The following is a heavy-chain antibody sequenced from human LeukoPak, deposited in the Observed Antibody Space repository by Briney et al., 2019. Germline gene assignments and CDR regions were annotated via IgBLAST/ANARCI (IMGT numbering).Heavy chain of an antibody. CDR1: GGSISSSSYY. CDR3: ARVLYSSGLDP. J-gene: IGHJ5*02. CDR2: IYYSGST. D-gene: IGHD6-25*01. Sequence: SETLSLTCTVSGGSISSSSYYWGWIRQPPGKGLEWIGSIYYSGSTYYNPSLKSRVTISVDTSKNQFSLKLSSVTAADTAVYYCARVLYSSGLDPWGQGTLVTVSS. V-gene: IGHV4-39*07.